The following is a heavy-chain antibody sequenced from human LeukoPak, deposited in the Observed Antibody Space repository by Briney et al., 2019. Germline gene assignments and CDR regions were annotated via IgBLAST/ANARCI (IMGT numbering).Heavy chain of an antibody. V-gene: IGHV3-74*01. CDR1: GFTFSRYW. D-gene: IGHD4-11*01. CDR3: ARGYSDYYYFDS. J-gene: IGHJ4*02. Sequence: GGSRRLSCAASGFTFSRYWMHWVRQAPGKGLVWVSRSNTDGSSTNYADSVKGRFTISRDNAKSTLYLQMNSLRAEDTAVYYCARGYSDYYYFDSWGQGTLVTVSS. CDR2: SNTDGSST.